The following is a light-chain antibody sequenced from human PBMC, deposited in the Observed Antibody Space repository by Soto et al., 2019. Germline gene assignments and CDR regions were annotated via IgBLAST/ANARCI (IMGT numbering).Light chain of an antibody. CDR3: QQYYRWPLT. CDR1: QSVSSY. Sequence: KLSPATLSVSPRDRATVSCRASQSVSSYLAWYHQKPGQAPRLLVYDASTRATGIPARFSGSGSGTEFTLTISSLQSEDSAVYYCQQYYRWPLTFGGGTKVDIK. V-gene: IGKV3D-15*01. CDR2: DAS. J-gene: IGKJ4*01.